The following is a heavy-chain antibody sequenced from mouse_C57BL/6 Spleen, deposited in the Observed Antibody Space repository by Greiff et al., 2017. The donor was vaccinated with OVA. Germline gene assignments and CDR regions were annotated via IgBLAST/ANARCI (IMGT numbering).Heavy chain of an antibody. CDR1: GFNIKDYY. CDR3: ASGLGLSRFAY. CDR2: IDPEDGET. V-gene: IGHV14-2*01. D-gene: IGHD4-1*01. Sequence: VHVKQSGAELVKPGASVKLSCTASGFNIKDYYMHWVKQRTEQGLEWIGRIDPEDGETKYAPKFQGKATITADTSSNTAYLQLSSLTSEDTAVYYCASGLGLSRFAYWGQGTLVTVSA. J-gene: IGHJ3*01.